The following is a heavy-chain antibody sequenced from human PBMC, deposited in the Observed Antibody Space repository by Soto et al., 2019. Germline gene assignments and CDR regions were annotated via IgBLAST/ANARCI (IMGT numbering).Heavy chain of an antibody. CDR2: ISAYNGNT. Sequence: KLSCKASVYTFPSYDISWVRQAPGQGLEWMGWISAYNGNTNYAQKLQGRVTMTTDTSTSTAYMELRSLRSDDTAVYYCARNSCGYSYGYFDYWGQGTVVTAPQ. CDR1: VYTFPSYD. V-gene: IGHV1-18*04. CDR3: ARNSCGYSYGYFDY. J-gene: IGHJ4*02. D-gene: IGHD5-18*01.